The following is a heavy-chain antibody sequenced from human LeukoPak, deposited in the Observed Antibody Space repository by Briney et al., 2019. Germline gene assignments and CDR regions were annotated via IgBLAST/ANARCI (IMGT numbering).Heavy chain of an antibody. V-gene: IGHV3-48*01. CDR1: GFTFSSYS. Sequence: PGGSLRLSCAASGFTFSSYSMNWARQAPGKGLEWVSYISSSSNTIYYADSVKGRFTISRDNAKNSLYLQMNSLRAEDTAVYYCARDHPGWFGEPYYFDYWGQGTLVTVSS. D-gene: IGHD3-10*01. CDR2: ISSSSNTI. CDR3: ARDHPGWFGEPYYFDY. J-gene: IGHJ4*02.